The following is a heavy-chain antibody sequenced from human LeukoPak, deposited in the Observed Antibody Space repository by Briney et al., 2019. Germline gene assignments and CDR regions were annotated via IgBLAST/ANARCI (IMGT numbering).Heavy chain of an antibody. CDR2: AYDDGSNK. D-gene: IGHD1/OR15-1a*01. CDR3: ARNIL. CDR1: GFPFSSYG. J-gene: IGHJ4*02. Sequence: GRSLRLSCAASGFPFSSYGMHWVRQAPGKGLEWVAVAYDDGSNKYYADSVKGRFTISKDNSKNTLYVQMNSLRVEDTAVYYCARNILWGQGTLVTVSS. V-gene: IGHV3-33*01.